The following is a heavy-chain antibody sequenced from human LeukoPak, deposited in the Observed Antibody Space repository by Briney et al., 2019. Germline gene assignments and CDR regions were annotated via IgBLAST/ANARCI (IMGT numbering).Heavy chain of an antibody. D-gene: IGHD2-2*02. J-gene: IGHJ4*02. CDR3: ARGLYRYGRSTFDY. CDR1: GASTSSYY. CDR2: ISYSGRT. V-gene: IGHV4-59*08. Sequence: SETLSLTCTVSGASTSSYYWSWIRQPPGKGLEWIGYISYSGRTYYNPSLRSRVTISVDTSKNHFSLKLSSVTAADTAVYYCARGLYRYGRSTFDYWGQGTLVTVSS.